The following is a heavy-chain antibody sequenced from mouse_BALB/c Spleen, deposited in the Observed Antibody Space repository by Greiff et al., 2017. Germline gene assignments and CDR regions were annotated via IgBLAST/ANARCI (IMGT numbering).Heavy chain of an antibody. D-gene: IGHD2-1*01. CDR3: ARSGGKSPWFAY. CDR1: GYSITSDYA. Sequence: EVQLQESGPGLVKPSQSLSLTCTVTGYSITSDYAWNWIRQFPGNKLEWMGYISYSGSTSYNPSLKSRISITRDTSKNQFFLQLNSVTTEDTATYYCARSGGKSPWFAYWGQGTLVTVSA. J-gene: IGHJ3*01. V-gene: IGHV3-2*02. CDR2: ISYSGST.